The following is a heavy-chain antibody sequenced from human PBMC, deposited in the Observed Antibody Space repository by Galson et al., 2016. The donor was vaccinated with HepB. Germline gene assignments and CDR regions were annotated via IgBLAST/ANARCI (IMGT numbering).Heavy chain of an antibody. CDR3: ASQWFGEISDYFDY. D-gene: IGHD3-10*01. Sequence: SLRLSCAASGFTFSDYYMSWVRQAPGKGLEWVSYISRSGSTKYYADSVKGRFTISRHNSKNTLYLQMNSLRPDDTAVYYCASQWFGEISDYFDYWGQGTLVTVSS. J-gene: IGHJ4*02. CDR1: GFTFSDYY. V-gene: IGHV3-11*01. CDR2: ISRSGSTK.